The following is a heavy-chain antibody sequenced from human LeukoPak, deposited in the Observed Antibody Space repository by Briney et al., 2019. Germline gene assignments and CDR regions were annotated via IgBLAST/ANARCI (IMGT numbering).Heavy chain of an antibody. CDR1: GGSVSSSFYY. V-gene: IGHV4-39*01. CDR2: MYFSGST. D-gene: IGHD1-26*01. J-gene: IGHJ4*02. Sequence: PSETLSLTCTVSGGSVSSSFYYWGWIRQPPGKGLEWIESMYFSGSTHYNPSLKSRVTISVDTSKNQFPLKLTSVTAADTAVYYCANAASYSVDYWGQGTLVTVSS. CDR3: ANAASYSVDY.